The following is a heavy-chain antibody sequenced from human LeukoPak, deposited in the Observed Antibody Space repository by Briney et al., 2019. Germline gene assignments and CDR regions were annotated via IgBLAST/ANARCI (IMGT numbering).Heavy chain of an antibody. CDR2: ISSSSSYI. J-gene: IGHJ3*02. V-gene: IGHV3-21*01. CDR1: GFTFSSYS. CDR3: ARDSQVLLWFGEMKDAFDI. Sequence: GGSLRLSCAASGFTFSSYSMNWVRQAPGKGLEWVSSISSSSSYIYYADSVKGRFTISRDNAKNPLYLQMNSLRAEDTAVYYCARDSQVLLWFGEMKDAFDIWGQGTMVTVSS. D-gene: IGHD3-10*01.